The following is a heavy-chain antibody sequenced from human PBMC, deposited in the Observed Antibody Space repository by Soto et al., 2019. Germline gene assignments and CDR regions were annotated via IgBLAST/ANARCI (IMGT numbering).Heavy chain of an antibody. D-gene: IGHD3-10*01. Sequence: TSETLSLTCTVSGGSINSGDYYWSWIRQPPGKGLEWIGYVYYSGSTSYNPSLKSRVIMSLDTSKNEFSLRLSSVTAADTAVYYCARGQTSGASGHHWFDRWGQGTLVTVSS. J-gene: IGHJ5*02. CDR3: ARGQTSGASGHHWFDR. V-gene: IGHV4-30-4*01. CDR1: GGSINSGDYY. CDR2: VYYSGST.